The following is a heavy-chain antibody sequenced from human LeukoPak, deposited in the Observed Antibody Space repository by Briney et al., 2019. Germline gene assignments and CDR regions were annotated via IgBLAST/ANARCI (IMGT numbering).Heavy chain of an antibody. Sequence: PAETLSLTCTVSGGSISNYYWTWIRQPPGKGLEWIGYIYYSGSTNYNPSLQRRVTMSVETSKTQFSLNLSSVTAADTAVYYCARASFGPYDSSGFFGYWGQGTLVTVSS. V-gene: IGHV4-59*01. D-gene: IGHD3-22*01. CDR3: ARASFGPYDSSGFFGY. CDR1: GGSISNYY. CDR2: IYYSGST. J-gene: IGHJ4*02.